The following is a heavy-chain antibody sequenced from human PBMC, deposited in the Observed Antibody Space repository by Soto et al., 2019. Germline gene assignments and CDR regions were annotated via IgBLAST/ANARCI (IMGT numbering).Heavy chain of an antibody. CDR3: AAISIAAAEFDY. CDR1: GFTFTISA. V-gene: IGHV1-58*02. CDR2: IVVGSGNT. J-gene: IGHJ4*02. D-gene: IGHD6-13*01. Sequence: EASVKVSCKASGFTFTISAMQWVRQARGQRLEWIGWIVVGSGNTNYAQKFQERVTITRDMSTSTAYMELSSLRSEDTAVYYCAAISIAAAEFDYWGQGTLVTVSS.